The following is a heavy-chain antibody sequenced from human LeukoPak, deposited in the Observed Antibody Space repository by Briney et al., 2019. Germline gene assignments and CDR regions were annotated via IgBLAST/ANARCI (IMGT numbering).Heavy chain of an antibody. D-gene: IGHD2-15*01. CDR3: ARDRFRYCSGAYCSHFEF. V-gene: IGHV3-9*03. Sequence: PGGSLRLSCAASGFIFDDYAMHWVRQAPGKGLEWVKGINWNSGTIGYADSVKGRFTISRDNAKNSLYLQMNSLRADDMAFYYCARDRFRYCSGAYCSHFEFWGQGTLVSVSS. J-gene: IGHJ4*02. CDR2: INWNSGTI. CDR1: GFIFDDYA.